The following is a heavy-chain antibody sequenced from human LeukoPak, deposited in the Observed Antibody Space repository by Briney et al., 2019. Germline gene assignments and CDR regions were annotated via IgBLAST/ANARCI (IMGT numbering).Heavy chain of an antibody. D-gene: IGHD4-11*01. Sequence: PGGSLRLSCATSGFTVSSNYMTWVRQAPGKGLEWVSVIYTGGSTYYADSVKGRFTISRDTSKNTLYLQMTSLRAEDTAVYYCARDRSRNYGYYFDFWGQGTLVSVSS. CDR2: IYTGGST. V-gene: IGHV3-53*01. CDR1: GFTVSSNY. J-gene: IGHJ4*02. CDR3: ARDRSRNYGYYFDF.